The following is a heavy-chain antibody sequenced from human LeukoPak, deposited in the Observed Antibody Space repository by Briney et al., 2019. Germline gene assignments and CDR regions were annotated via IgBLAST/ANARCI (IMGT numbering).Heavy chain of an antibody. Sequence: SETLCLACPVSCGSVRNGSYYRSWTPHPPRRGLEWVGYIYYSGSTNYNPSLKSRVTISVDTSKNQFSLKLSSVTAADTAVYYCARSTGSQLLWFGEFDYWGQGTLVTVSS. D-gene: IGHD3-10*01. CDR2: IYYSGST. CDR1: CGSVRNGSYY. V-gene: IGHV4-61*01. CDR3: ARSTGSQLLWFGEFDY. J-gene: IGHJ4*02.